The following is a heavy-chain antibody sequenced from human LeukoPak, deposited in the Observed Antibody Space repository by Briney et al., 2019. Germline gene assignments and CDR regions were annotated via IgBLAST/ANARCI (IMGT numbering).Heavy chain of an antibody. J-gene: IGHJ3*02. Sequence: SETLSLTCTVSVVSIIIDYWSWLRQPPGEGLEWIGYIYYSGSTNYNPSLKSRVTISVDTSKHQFSPKLSSVTAADPAVYYCARAPTWELLGSAFAFDIWGQGTMVTVSS. CDR3: ARAPTWELLGSAFAFDI. CDR2: IYYSGST. V-gene: IGHV4-59*12. D-gene: IGHD1-26*01. CDR1: VVSIIIDY.